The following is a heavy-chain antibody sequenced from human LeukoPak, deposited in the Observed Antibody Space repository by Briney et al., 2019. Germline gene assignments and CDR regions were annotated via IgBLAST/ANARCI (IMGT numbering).Heavy chain of an antibody. D-gene: IGHD3-16*02. Sequence: PPETLSLTCTVSGGSISSGGYYWSWIRQHPGKGLEWIGYIYYSGSTYYNPSLKSRVTISVDTSKNQFSLKLSSVTAADTAVYYCARGLTTIWGSYRSMGGWFDPWGQGTLVTVSS. CDR3: ARGLTTIWGSYRSMGGWFDP. CDR2: IYYSGST. V-gene: IGHV4-31*03. J-gene: IGHJ5*02. CDR1: GGSISSGGYY.